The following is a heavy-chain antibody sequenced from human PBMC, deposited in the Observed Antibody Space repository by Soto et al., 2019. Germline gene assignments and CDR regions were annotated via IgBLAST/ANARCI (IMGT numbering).Heavy chain of an antibody. V-gene: IGHV3-30-3*01. CDR1: GFTFSSYA. CDR2: ISYDGSNK. Sequence: GGSLRLSCAASGFTFSSYAMHWVRQAPGKGLEWVAVISYDGSNKYYADSVKGRFTNSRDNSKNTVYLQMNSLRAEDKAVNYCARDRGTALQKDYDFWSGYYTGILKGIRYYGMDVWGQGTTVTVSS. J-gene: IGHJ6*02. D-gene: IGHD3-3*01. CDR3: ARDRGTALQKDYDFWSGYYTGILKGIRYYGMDV.